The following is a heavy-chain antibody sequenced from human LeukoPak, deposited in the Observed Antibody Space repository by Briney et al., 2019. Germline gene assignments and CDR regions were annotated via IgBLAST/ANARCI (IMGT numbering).Heavy chain of an antibody. CDR1: GFTFRSYA. J-gene: IGHJ4*02. CDR2: ISYDESNK. CDR3: ARGYCSSTFCDLDFDY. D-gene: IGHD2-2*01. V-gene: IGHV3-30*01. Sequence: GGSLRLSCAASGFTFRSYAMHWVRQAPGKGLEWVAIISYDESNKYYADSVRGRFTISRDNSKNTLYLQMNSLRLEDTAVYYCARGYCSSTFCDLDFDYWGQGTLVTVSS.